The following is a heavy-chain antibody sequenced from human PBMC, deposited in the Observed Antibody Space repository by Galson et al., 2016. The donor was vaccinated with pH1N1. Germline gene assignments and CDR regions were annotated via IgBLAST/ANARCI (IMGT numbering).Heavy chain of an antibody. CDR3: AKDHSVLDLPIDY. CDR1: GFSFRRYG. Sequence: SLRLSCAASGFSFRRYGMHWVRQAPGKGLEWVAGIPYDGSDKYYADSVKGRFTVSRDNSKNTLFLQMNSLRTEDTAVYYCAKDHSVLDLPIDYWGQGTLVTVSS. CDR2: IPYDGSDK. V-gene: IGHV3-30*18. D-gene: IGHD5/OR15-5a*01. J-gene: IGHJ4*02.